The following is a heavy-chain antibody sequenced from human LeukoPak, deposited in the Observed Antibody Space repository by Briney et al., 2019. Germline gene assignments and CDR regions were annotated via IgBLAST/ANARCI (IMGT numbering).Heavy chain of an antibody. D-gene: IGHD3-16*02. CDR3: GYINNFYH. Sequence: GGSLRLSCVASGLTFSGQWLNWVRQAPGQGLEWVANIKHDGRENHYVDSVKGRFTISRDDGQNSLSLHMNSVRAEDTAVYYCGYINNFYHWGQGALV. CDR2: IKHDGREN. J-gene: IGHJ4*02. CDR1: GLTFSGQW. V-gene: IGHV3-7*01.